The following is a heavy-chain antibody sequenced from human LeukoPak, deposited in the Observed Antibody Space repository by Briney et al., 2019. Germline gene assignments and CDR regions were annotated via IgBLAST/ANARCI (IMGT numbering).Heavy chain of an antibody. D-gene: IGHD1-26*01. J-gene: IGHJ4*02. CDR3: ARGHRGPYSGSYSGGVDY. Sequence: GRSLRLSCAASGFTFRSYVMHWVRQAPGKGLEWVAVISSDGSNKNYADSVKGRFTISRDNSKNTLYLQMNSLRPEDTAVYYCARGHRGPYSGSYSGGVDYWGQGTLVTVSS. CDR2: ISSDGSNK. V-gene: IGHV3-30*04. CDR1: GFTFRSYV.